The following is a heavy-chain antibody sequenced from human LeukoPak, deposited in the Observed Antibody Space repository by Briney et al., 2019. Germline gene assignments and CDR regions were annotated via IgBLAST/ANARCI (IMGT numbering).Heavy chain of an antibody. J-gene: IGHJ4*02. Sequence: PVGSLRLSCAASGFIFSTYSMNWVRQAPGKGLEWVSSISSSSTYIYYADSVRGRFTISRDNAKNSLYLQMNSLRAEDTAVYYCARGGCSGGSCYSGFDSWGQGTLVPVSS. CDR2: ISSSSTYI. CDR1: GFIFSTYS. V-gene: IGHV3-21*01. D-gene: IGHD2-15*01. CDR3: ARGGCSGGSCYSGFDS.